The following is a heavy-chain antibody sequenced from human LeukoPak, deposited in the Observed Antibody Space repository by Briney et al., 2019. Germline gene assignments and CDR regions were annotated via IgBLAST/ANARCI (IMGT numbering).Heavy chain of an antibody. CDR1: GFTFSSCA. Sequence: PGGSLRLSCAASGFTFSSCAMSWVRQAPGKGLEWVSAISGSGGSTYYADSVKGRFTISRDNSKNTLYLQMNSLRAEDTAVYYCAKVQYDFWSGYLGAFDIWGQGTMVTVSS. V-gene: IGHV3-23*01. CDR2: ISGSGGST. CDR3: AKVQYDFWSGYLGAFDI. J-gene: IGHJ3*02. D-gene: IGHD3-3*01.